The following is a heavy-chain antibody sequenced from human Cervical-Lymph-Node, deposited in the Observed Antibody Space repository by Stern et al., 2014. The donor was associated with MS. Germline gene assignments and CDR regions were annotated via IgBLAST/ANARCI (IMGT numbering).Heavy chain of an antibody. D-gene: IGHD5-24*01. CDR3: ARDNGDGYNNAY. CDR2: IYYSGNT. V-gene: IGHV4-61*01. Sequence: QVQLQESGPGLVKPSETLSLTCTVSGGSVSSGSYFWSRIPQPPGKGLDWIGYIYYSGNTNYNPSLKSRVAISVAASKNQFSLKLVSLTAADTAVYYCARDNGDGYNNAYWGQGTLVTVSS. CDR1: GGSVSSGSYF. J-gene: IGHJ4*01.